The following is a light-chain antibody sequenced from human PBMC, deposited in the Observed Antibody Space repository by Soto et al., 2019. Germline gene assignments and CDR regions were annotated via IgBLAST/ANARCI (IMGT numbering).Light chain of an antibody. CDR2: GAS. J-gene: IGKJ1*01. V-gene: IGKV3-20*01. Sequence: EIELTQSPGTLFLSPGERATLSCRASQSLSSNYLAWYQQKPGQAPRLLNYGASSRATGIPDRFRGSGSGTDLTLIIRRLEPEDLAVYECPHYSRSVTWTLVQGTKVE. CDR1: QSLSSNY. CDR3: PHYSRSVTWT.